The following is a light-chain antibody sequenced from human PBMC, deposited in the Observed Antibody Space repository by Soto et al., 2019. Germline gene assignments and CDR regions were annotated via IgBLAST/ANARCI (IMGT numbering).Light chain of an antibody. V-gene: IGKV1-5*01. J-gene: IGKJ2*01. CDR2: HAS. CDR3: QQYTRYSYT. Sequence: DIQMTQSPSTLSASVGDRVTITCRASQSISTYLAWYQQKPGKAPKLLIYHASNLESGVPSRFSGSGSGTEFTLTISSLQPDDFATYYCQQYTRYSYTFGQGTKLEIK. CDR1: QSISTY.